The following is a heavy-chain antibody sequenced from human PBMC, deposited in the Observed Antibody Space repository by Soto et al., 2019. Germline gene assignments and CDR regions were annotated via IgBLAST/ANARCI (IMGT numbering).Heavy chain of an antibody. V-gene: IGHV3-23*01. CDR1: GFTFSNYA. CDR2: ISSTGSST. D-gene: IGHD2-21*01. CDR3: AKQSLWTPSHTFDI. Sequence: GGSLRLSCAVSGFTFSNYAMGWVRQAPGKGLEWVSSISSTGSSTYYGDSVKGRFTISRDNSENTVSLQMNTLGVDDTAVYYCAKQSLWTPSHTFDIRGQGTMGTVSS. J-gene: IGHJ3*02.